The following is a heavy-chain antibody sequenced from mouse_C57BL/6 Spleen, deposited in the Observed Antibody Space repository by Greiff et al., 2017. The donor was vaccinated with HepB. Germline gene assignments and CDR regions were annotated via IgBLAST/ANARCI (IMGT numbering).Heavy chain of an antibody. CDR3: AREGYYGSSAFAC. D-gene: IGHD1-1*01. J-gene: IGHJ3*01. V-gene: IGHV1-55*01. CDR2: IYPGSGST. CDR1: GYTFTSYW. Sequence: QVQLQQPGAELVKPGASVKMSFKASGYTFTSYWITWVKQRPGQGLEWIGDIYPGSGSTNYNEKFKSKATLTGDTSSSTAYMQLSSLKSEDSAVYYCAREGYYGSSAFACWGQGAMVTV.